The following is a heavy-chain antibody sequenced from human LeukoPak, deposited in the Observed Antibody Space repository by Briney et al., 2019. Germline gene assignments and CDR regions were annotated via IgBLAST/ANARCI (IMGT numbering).Heavy chain of an antibody. V-gene: IGHV4-59*11. J-gene: IGHJ6*03. CDR1: GGSISSHY. Sequence: SETLSLTCTVSGGSISSHYWSWIRQPPGKGLGWIGYIYYSGCTNYNPSLKSRVTISVDTSKNQFSLKLSSVTAADTAVYYCARAYSSVVPYYYYYMDVWGKGTTVTVSS. D-gene: IGHD6-25*01. CDR3: ARAYSSVVPYYYYYMDV. CDR2: IYYSGCT.